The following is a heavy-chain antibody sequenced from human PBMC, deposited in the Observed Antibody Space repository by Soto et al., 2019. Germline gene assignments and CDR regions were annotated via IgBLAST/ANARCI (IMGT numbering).Heavy chain of an antibody. CDR1: GGSFSGYY. V-gene: IGHV4-34*01. D-gene: IGHD3-9*01. CDR2: INHSGST. CDR3: ARESTSGDILTGYFDY. J-gene: IGHJ4*02. Sequence: SETLSLTCAVYGGSFSGYYWSWIRQPPGKGLEWIGEINHSGSTNYNPSLKSRVTISVDTSKNQFSLKLSSVTAADTAVYYCARESTSGDILTGYFDYWGQGTLVTVSS.